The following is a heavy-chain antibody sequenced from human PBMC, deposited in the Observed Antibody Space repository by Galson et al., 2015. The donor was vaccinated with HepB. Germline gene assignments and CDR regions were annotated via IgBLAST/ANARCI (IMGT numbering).Heavy chain of an antibody. Sequence: SLRLSCAASGFTFSSYWMSWVRQAPGKGLEWVANIKQDGSEKYYVDSVKGRFTISRDNAKNSLYLQMNSLRAEDTAVYYCARDGGDSTSSQQLVFLFDYWGQGTLVTVSS. V-gene: IGHV3-7*03. CDR3: ARDGGDSTSSQQLVFLFDY. CDR1: GFTFSSYW. J-gene: IGHJ4*02. CDR2: IKQDGSEK. D-gene: IGHD2-2*01.